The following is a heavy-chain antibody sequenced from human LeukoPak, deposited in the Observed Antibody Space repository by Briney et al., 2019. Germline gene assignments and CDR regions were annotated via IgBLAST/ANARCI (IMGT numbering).Heavy chain of an antibody. V-gene: IGHV3-23*01. J-gene: IGHJ4*02. D-gene: IGHD5-18*01. Sequence: GGFLRLSCAASGFTFSSYAMGWVRQAPGKGLEWVSAISGSGGSTYYADSVKGRFTISRDNSKNTLYLQMNSLRAEDTAVYYCAKGHGYSYGTYYFDYWGQGTLVTVSS. CDR1: GFTFSSYA. CDR3: AKGHGYSYGTYYFDY. CDR2: ISGSGGST.